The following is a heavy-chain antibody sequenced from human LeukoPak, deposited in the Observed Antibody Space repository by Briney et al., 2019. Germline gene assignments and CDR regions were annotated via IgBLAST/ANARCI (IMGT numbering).Heavy chain of an antibody. V-gene: IGHV1-2*02. J-gene: IGHJ4*02. CDR2: INPNTGAT. D-gene: IGHD2-2*01. CDR1: GYNFTDSY. CDR3: ARDPVPAIAVDYFDF. Sequence: ASVRVSCKASGYNFTDSYIQWVRQAPGQGLHWMGWINPNTGATRYAPRFQGRVTVTTNTSITTAYMELTGLTSDDTALYYCARDPVPAIAVDYFDFWGPGTLVTVSS.